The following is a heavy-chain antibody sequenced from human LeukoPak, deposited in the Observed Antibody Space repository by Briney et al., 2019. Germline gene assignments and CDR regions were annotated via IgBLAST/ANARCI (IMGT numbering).Heavy chain of an antibody. Sequence: SETLSLTCTVSGGSISSSSYYWGWIRQPPGKGLEWIGSIYYSGSTYYNPSLRSRVTISVDTSKNQFSLKLSSVTAADTAVYYCARDRKERVRGVIIKTLGFDPWGQGTLVTVSS. D-gene: IGHD3-10*01. CDR3: ARDRKERVRGVIIKTLGFDP. J-gene: IGHJ5*02. CDR1: GGSISSSSYY. CDR2: IYYSGST. V-gene: IGHV4-39*07.